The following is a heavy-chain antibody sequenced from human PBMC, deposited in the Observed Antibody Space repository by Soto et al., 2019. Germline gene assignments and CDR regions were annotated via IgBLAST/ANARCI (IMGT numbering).Heavy chain of an antibody. Sequence: EVQILESGGGLVQPGGSLRLSCAASGFTFNNYVMTWFRQAPGRGLEWVSSINGGGGGTYYADSVKGRFTISRDNSMDTLYLKMTGRGVEDTAVYYGAKGGRGGGAVYGGRGPLVPVSS. CDR1: GFTFNNYV. D-gene: IGHD3-16*01. CDR2: INGGGGGT. V-gene: IGHV3-23*01. CDR3: AKGGRGGGAVY. J-gene: IGHJ4*02.